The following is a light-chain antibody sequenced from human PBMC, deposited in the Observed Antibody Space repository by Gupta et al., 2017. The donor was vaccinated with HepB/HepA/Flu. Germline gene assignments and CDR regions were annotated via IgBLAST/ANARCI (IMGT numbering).Light chain of an antibody. CDR2: GAS. CDR3: QQYNNWPLTWP. V-gene: IGKV3-15*01. J-gene: IGKJ1*01. CDR1: QSVRSN. Sequence: EIVMTQSPATLSASPGERATLSCRASQSVRSNLAWYQQKPGQAPRLLIYGASTRATGIPAMFSGSGSGTEFTLSISSLQSEDFAVYYCQQYNNWPLTWPFGQGTKVEIK.